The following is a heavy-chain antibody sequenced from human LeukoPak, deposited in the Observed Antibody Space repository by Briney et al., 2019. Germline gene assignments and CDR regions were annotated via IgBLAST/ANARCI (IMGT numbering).Heavy chain of an antibody. CDR2: ISGSGGST. D-gene: IGHD2-21*02. CDR1: GFTFRTYA. J-gene: IGHJ4*02. Sequence: GGSLRLSCAASGFTFRTYAMSWVRQAPGKGLEWVSVISGSGGSTYYADSVKGRFTISRDNFKNTLYLQMNSLRAEDTAVYYCALGGVTAGFDYWGQGTLVTVSS. CDR3: ALGGVTAGFDY. V-gene: IGHV3-23*01.